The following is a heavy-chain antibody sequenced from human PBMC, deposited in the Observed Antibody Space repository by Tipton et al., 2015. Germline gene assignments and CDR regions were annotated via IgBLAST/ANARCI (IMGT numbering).Heavy chain of an antibody. J-gene: IGHJ5*02. CDR1: GYTFTSYG. Sequence: QLVQSGAEVKKPGASVKVSCKASGYTFTSYGISWVRQAPGQGLEWMGWISGYNGNTNYAQKLQGRVTMTTDTSTSTAYMELRRLRSDDTAVCYCARDYYDYNDSSGYYLGWFDPWGQGTLVTVSS. V-gene: IGHV1-18*01. D-gene: IGHD3-22*01. CDR3: ARDYYDYNDSSGYYLGWFDP. CDR2: ISGYNGNT.